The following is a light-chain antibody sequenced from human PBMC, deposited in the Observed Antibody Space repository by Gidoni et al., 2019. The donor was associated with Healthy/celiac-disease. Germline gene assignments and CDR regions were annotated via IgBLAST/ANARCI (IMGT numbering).Light chain of an antibody. J-gene: IGKJ2*01. V-gene: IGKV1-33*01. Sequence: DLQMTQSPSSLSASVGDRVTITCQASQDISNYLNWYQQKPGKAPKLLIYDASNLETGVPSRFSGSGSGTDFTFTISSLQPEDIATYYCQQYDNRPSYTFGQGTKVEIK. CDR1: QDISNY. CDR3: QQYDNRPSYT. CDR2: DAS.